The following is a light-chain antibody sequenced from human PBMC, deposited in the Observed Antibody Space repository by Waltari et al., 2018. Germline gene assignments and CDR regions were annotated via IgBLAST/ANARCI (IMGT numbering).Light chain of an antibody. CDR3: CSYAGSKFYV. CDR2: EVT. J-gene: IGLJ1*01. V-gene: IGLV2-23*02. Sequence: QSALTQPASVSGSPGQSITISCTGTSSDVGTYNLVSWYQQHPGKGPKLMLYEVTKRASGFVNRFSGSKSGNTASLTISGLQAEDEAEYYCCSYAGSKFYVFGTGTKVTVL. CDR1: SSDVGTYNL.